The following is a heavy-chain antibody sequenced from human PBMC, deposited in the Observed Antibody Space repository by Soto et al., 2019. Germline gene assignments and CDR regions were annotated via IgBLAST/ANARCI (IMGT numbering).Heavy chain of an antibody. J-gene: IGHJ3*02. Sequence: QVQLVQSGAEVKKPGASVKVSCKASGYTFTSYYMHWVRQAPGQGLEWMGIINPSGGSTNYAQKFQGRGTMTRDTSTSTVYMELSSLRSEDTAVYYCARGGTDYGDLEAFDIWGQGTMVTVSS. CDR3: ARGGTDYGDLEAFDI. V-gene: IGHV1-46*03. D-gene: IGHD4-17*01. CDR1: GYTFTSYY. CDR2: INPSGGST.